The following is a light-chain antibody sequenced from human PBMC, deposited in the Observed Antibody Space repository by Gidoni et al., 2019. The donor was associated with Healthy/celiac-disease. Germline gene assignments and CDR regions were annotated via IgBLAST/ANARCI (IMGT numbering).Light chain of an antibody. CDR1: QSISSY. CDR2: AAS. J-gene: IGKJ1*01. CDR3: QQSYSTPRT. Sequence: DIQMSQSPSSLSASVGDRVTITCRASQSISSYLNWYQKQPGKAPKLLIYAASSLKSGVPSRFSGSGSGTDCTLTISSLQPEDCATYYCQQSYSTPRTFGQGTKVEIK. V-gene: IGKV1-39*01.